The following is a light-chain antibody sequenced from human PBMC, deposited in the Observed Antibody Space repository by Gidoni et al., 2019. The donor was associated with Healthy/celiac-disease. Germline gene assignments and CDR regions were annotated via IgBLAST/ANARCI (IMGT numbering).Light chain of an antibody. CDR2: GAS. CDR1: QSVSSN. Sequence: EIVMTQSPATLSVSPGERATLSCRASQSVSSNLAWYQQKPGQAPRLLIYGASTRATGIPARFSGSGSGKEFTLTISSLQSEDVAVYYCQQYNNWPPYTFGQGTKLEIK. V-gene: IGKV3-15*01. CDR3: QQYNNWPPYT. J-gene: IGKJ2*01.